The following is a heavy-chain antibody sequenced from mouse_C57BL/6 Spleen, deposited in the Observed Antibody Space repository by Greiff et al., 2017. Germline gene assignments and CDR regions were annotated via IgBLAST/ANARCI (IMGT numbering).Heavy chain of an antibody. CDR3: ASNWERGDY. V-gene: IGHV3-6*01. Sequence: EVKLEESGPGLVKPSQSLSLTCSVTGYSITSGYYWNWIRQFPGNKLEWMGYISYDGSNNYNPSLKNRISITRDTSKNQFFLKLNSVTTEDTATYYCASNWERGDYWGQGTSVTVSS. J-gene: IGHJ4*01. CDR2: ISYDGSN. D-gene: IGHD4-1*01. CDR1: GYSITSGYY.